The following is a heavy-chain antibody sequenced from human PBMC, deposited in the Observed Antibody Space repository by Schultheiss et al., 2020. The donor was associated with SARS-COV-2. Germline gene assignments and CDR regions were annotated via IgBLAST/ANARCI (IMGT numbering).Heavy chain of an antibody. D-gene: IGHD3-3*01. Sequence: GGSLRLSCAASGFTFSNAWMSWVRQAPGKGLEWVGRIKSKTDGGTTDYAAPVKGRFTISREDSKNTLYLQMNSRRAEDTAVYYCARDPHDFWSGYYGHRYYYSIDVWGQGTTVTVSS. CDR2: IKSKTDGGTT. CDR3: ARDPHDFWSGYYGHRYYYSIDV. CDR1: GFTFSNAW. V-gene: IGHV3-15*01. J-gene: IGHJ6*02.